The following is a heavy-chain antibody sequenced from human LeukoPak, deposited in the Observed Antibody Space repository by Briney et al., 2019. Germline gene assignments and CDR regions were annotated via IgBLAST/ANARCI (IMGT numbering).Heavy chain of an antibody. Sequence: PGGSLRLSCAASGFTFSSYGMYWVRQAPGKGLEWVAFIRYDGSNKYYADSVKGRFTISRDNSKNTLYLQMNSLRAEDTAVYYCARSNRGYCYGNFYNWGQGSLVTVPS. CDR1: GFTFSSYG. V-gene: IGHV3-30*02. CDR3: ARSNRGYCYGNFYN. D-gene: IGHD5-18*01. J-gene: IGHJ1*01. CDR2: IRYDGSNK.